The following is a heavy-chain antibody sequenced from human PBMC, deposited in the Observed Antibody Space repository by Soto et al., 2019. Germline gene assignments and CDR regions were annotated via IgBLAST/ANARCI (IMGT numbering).Heavy chain of an antibody. Sequence: EVQLVESGGGLVQPGGSLKLSCAASGFTFGASAMHWVRQASGKGLEWVGRIRSKANSYATSYAASVKGRFAISRDDSKNTAYLQMNSLKTEDTAVYFCTTHGYCSSSSCYRVDYWGQGTLVTVSS. J-gene: IGHJ4*02. V-gene: IGHV3-73*01. CDR2: IRSKANSYAT. D-gene: IGHD2-2*03. CDR1: GFTFGASA. CDR3: TTHGYCSSSSCYRVDY.